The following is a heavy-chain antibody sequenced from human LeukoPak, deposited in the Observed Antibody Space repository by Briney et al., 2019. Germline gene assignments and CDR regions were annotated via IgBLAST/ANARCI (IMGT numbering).Heavy chain of an antibody. CDR2: MNPNSGNT. CDR3: AREEIAVAGHYGMDV. Sequence: ASVKVSCKASGYTFTSYDINWVRQATGQGLEWMGWMNPNSGNTGYAQKFQGRVTMTRNTSISTAYMELSSLRSEDTAVYYCAREEIAVAGHYGMDVWGQGTTVTVSS. V-gene: IGHV1-8*01. D-gene: IGHD6-19*01. CDR1: GYTFTSYD. J-gene: IGHJ6*02.